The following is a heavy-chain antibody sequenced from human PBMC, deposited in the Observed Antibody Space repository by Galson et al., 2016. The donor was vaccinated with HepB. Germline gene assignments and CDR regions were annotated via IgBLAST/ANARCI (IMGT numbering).Heavy chain of an antibody. CDR1: GFTFSTYA. D-gene: IGHD5-12*01. J-gene: IGHJ4*02. V-gene: IGHV3-23*01. CDR2: ISHDSGSE. Sequence: SLRLSCAGSGFTFSTYAMSWVRQAPGKGLEWVSGISHDSGSEFYGDSVKGRFTIYRDNSKNTVYLELNGLTAEDTAIYYCVNRAEYSGRDNGFQYWGRGTLVTVSS. CDR3: VNRAEYSGRDNGFQY.